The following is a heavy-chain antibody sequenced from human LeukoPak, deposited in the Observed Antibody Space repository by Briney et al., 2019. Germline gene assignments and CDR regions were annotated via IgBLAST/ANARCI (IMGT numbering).Heavy chain of an antibody. CDR1: GFTFSSYA. V-gene: IGHV3-23*01. Sequence: GGSLRLSCAASGFTFSSYAMSWVRQAPGKGLEWVSAISGSGGTTYYADSAKGRFTISRANSKTTLYLQMNSLRAEDTAIYYCAKNYGDYWTYYYYYMDVWGRGTTVTVSS. J-gene: IGHJ6*03. CDR3: AKNYGDYWTYYYYYMDV. CDR2: ISGSGGTT. D-gene: IGHD4-17*01.